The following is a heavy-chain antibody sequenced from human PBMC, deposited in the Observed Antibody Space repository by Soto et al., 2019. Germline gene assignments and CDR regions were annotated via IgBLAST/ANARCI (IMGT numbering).Heavy chain of an antibody. D-gene: IGHD3-16*01. V-gene: IGHV1-18*01. CDR2: TNTYNVKT. J-gene: IGHJ6*02. CDR1: GYTFTRYG. Sequence: QVQLVQSGAEVKNPGASVKVSCKASGYTFTRYGIAWARQAPGTELGWMGWTNTYNVKTNYAQNVQGRVTLTTDTSTSTAYMELRSMRSNDTAIYYCAMVDVYVTPSPQDVWGQGTTVIVSS. CDR3: AMVDVYVTPSPQDV.